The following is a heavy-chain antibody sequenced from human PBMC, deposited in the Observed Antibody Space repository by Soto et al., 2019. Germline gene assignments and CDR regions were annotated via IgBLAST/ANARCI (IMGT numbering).Heavy chain of an antibody. D-gene: IGHD6-13*01. Sequence: QLQLQESGPGLVKPSETLSLTCTVSGGSISSSSYYWGWIRQPPGKGLEWIGSIYYSGSTYYNPSLKSRVTISVDTSKNQFSLKLSSVTAADTAVYYCARHGIAAAAPRANWFDPWGQGTLVTVSS. CDR3: ARHGIAAAAPRANWFDP. CDR2: IYYSGST. J-gene: IGHJ5*02. V-gene: IGHV4-39*01. CDR1: GGSISSSSYY.